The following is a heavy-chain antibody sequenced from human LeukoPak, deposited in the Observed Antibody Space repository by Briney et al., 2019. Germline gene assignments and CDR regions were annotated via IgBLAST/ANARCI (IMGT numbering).Heavy chain of an antibody. CDR1: GASISSYY. V-gene: IGHV4-59*01. CDR2: IYSSGGT. J-gene: IGHJ4*02. CDR3: AGGGWLDY. Sequence: DPSETLSLTCTVSGASISSYYWSWIRQPPGKGLEWIGYIYSSGGTNYNPSLKSRVTISVDTSKNQFSLKLSSVTAADTAVYFCAGGGWLDYWGQGTLVTVSS. D-gene: IGHD3-16*01.